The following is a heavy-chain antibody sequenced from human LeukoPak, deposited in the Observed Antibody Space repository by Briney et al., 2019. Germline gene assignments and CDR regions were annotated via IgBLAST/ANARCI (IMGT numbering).Heavy chain of an antibody. V-gene: IGHV4-61*01. Sequence: SLTLALTFPVSGGPFSGGYYHWCWIRHPPGKGLEWIGYMSYSGSTKYNPSLKSRLTMSLDTSKNQFSMKLNSVTAADTAVYYCARDYHGNNWFYFDFWGQGALVAVSS. CDR1: GGPFSGGYYH. CDR2: MSYSGST. CDR3: ARDYHGNNWFYFDF. J-gene: IGHJ4*02. D-gene: IGHD1-1*01.